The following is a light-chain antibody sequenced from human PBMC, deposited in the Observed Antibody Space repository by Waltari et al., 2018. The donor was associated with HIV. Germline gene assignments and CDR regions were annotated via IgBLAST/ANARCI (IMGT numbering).Light chain of an antibody. J-gene: IGLJ3*02. Sequence: SYDLTQPPSVSVSSGQTATVTCSGLHLQHTYVSWYQQRSGQSPVLVIYQDTKRPPGIPERFFGSTSENTATLTINETQPLDEAHYSCQAWDSGTIVFGGGTRLTVL. CDR2: QDT. CDR3: QAWDSGTIV. V-gene: IGLV3-1*01. CDR1: HLQHTY.